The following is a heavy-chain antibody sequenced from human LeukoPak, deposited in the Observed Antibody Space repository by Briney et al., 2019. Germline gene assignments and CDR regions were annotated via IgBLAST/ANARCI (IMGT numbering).Heavy chain of an antibody. D-gene: IGHD3-3*01. CDR3: ARDYDFWSGKPYGMDV. V-gene: IGHV3-30-3*01. Sequence: SGGSLRLSCAASGFTFSSYAMHWVRQAPGEGLEWVAVIPYDGSNKYYADSVKGRFTISRDNSKNTLYLQVNSLRAEDTAVYFCARDYDFWSGKPYGMDVWGQGTTVTVPS. CDR2: IPYDGSNK. J-gene: IGHJ6*02. CDR1: GFTFSSYA.